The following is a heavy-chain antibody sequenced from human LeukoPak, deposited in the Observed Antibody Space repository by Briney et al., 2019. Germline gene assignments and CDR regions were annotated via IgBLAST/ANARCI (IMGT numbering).Heavy chain of an antibody. V-gene: IGHV3-33*01. J-gene: IGHJ4*02. CDR3: ARARNYYGSGSSNYFDY. CDR2: IWYDGSNK. CDR1: GFTFSNYG. Sequence: GGSLRLSCAASGFTFSNYGMHWVRQAPGKGLEWVAVIWYDGSNKYYADSVKGRFTISRDNSKNTLYLQMNSLRAKDTAVYYCARARNYYGSGSSNYFDYWGQGTLVTVSS. D-gene: IGHD3-10*01.